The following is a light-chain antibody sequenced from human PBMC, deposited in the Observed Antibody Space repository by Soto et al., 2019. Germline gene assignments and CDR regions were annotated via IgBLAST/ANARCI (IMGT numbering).Light chain of an antibody. CDR3: QQYKNFWT. CDR2: GAS. J-gene: IGKJ1*01. V-gene: IGKV3-15*01. Sequence: EIVMTQSPATPSVSPGERATLSCRASQSVNSNLAWYQQKPGQAPRLVIYGASTRATGIPARFSGSGSGTEFTLTISSLQSEDFAVYYCQQYKNFWTFGQGTKVEIK. CDR1: QSVNSN.